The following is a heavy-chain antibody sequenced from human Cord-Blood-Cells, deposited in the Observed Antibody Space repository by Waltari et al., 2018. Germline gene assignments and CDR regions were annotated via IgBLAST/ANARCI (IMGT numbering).Heavy chain of an antibody. D-gene: IGHD3-10*01. CDR3: ARVDPDYYYGSGSYFDY. CDR2: INHSRRT. J-gene: IGHJ4*02. Sequence: QVQLQQWGAGLLKPSETLSLTCAVYGGSFSGYYWSWIRQPPGKGLEWIGEINHSRRTNYNPALKSRVTISGDTSKNQFSLKLSSVTAADTAVYYCARVDPDYYYGSGSYFDYWGQGTLVTVSS. V-gene: IGHV4-34*01. CDR1: GGSFSGYY.